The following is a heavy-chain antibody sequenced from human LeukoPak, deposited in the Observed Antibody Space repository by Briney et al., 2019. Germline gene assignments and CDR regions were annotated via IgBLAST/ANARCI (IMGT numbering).Heavy chain of an antibody. D-gene: IGHD3-10*01. V-gene: IGHV1-8*02. CDR3: ARGRLVRGDYLDY. J-gene: IGHJ4*02. CDR1: GYTFTGYY. CDR2: MNPDSGNS. Sequence: GASVKVSCKASGYTFTGYYMHWVRQAPGQGLEWLGWMNPDSGNSGSAHKFQGRVTMTRDTSTSTAYIELTSLRSDDTAVYFCARGRLVRGDYLDYWGQGALVTVSS.